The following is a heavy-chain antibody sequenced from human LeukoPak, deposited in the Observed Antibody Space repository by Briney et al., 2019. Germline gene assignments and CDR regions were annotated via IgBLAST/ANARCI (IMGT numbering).Heavy chain of an antibody. D-gene: IGHD3-10*01. CDR2: MFYSGRT. J-gene: IGHJ4*02. CDR1: GGSIKSHY. V-gene: IGHV4-59*08. Sequence: SETLSLTCTISGGSIKSHYWSWIRQAPGKGLEWIAYMFYSGRTEYNPSLKSRVTISVDTSRNQVSLKVNSVTAADTAVYYCARRAGSLVYYFDSWGQGTLVTVSA. CDR3: ARRAGSLVYYFDS.